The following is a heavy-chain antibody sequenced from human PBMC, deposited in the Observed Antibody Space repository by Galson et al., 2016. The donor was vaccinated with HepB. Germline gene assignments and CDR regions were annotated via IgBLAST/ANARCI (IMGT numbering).Heavy chain of an antibody. J-gene: IGHJ3*02. D-gene: IGHD3-22*01. CDR3: ARRGPIALLISNAFDI. Sequence: ETLSLTCTVSGGSISSGGYYWGWFRQPPGKGLEWIGTIYYRRATYYNPSLKNRVTISVDTSKSHFSLQLSSVTAADTAVYYCARRGPIALLISNAFDIWGQGKTVTVSS. V-gene: IGHV4-39*02. CDR1: GGSISSGGYY. CDR2: IYYRRAT.